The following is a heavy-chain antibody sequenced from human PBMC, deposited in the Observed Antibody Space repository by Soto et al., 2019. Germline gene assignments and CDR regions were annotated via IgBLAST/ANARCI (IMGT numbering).Heavy chain of an antibody. Sequence: EVQLVETGGGLIQPGGSLRLSCTASGFSVSSNYVSWVHQAPGKGLEWVSVIYTGGSTYYADSVKGRFTLSRDNSKNTVYLQMNSLRAEDTAVYYCARTNYDFRKNYYYGLDVWGQGTTVTVSS. CDR2: IYTGGST. V-gene: IGHV3-53*02. CDR1: GFSVSSNY. D-gene: IGHD3-16*01. J-gene: IGHJ6*02. CDR3: ARTNYDFRKNYYYGLDV.